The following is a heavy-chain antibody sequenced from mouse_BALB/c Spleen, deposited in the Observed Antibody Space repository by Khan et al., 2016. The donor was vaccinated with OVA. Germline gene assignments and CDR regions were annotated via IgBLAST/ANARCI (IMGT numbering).Heavy chain of an antibody. CDR2: INPYNDDT. Sequence: EVQLQESGPELVKPGASVKMSCKASGYTFTTYVIHWVKQKPGQGLEWFGYINPYNDDTKYNEKFKGKATLTSDKSSTTAYMEFGSLTSEDSAVYYGARGMGLLRGAMDYWGQGTSVTVSS. CDR3: ARGMGLLRGAMDY. J-gene: IGHJ4*01. V-gene: IGHV1S136*01. D-gene: IGHD2-3*01. CDR1: GYTFTTYV.